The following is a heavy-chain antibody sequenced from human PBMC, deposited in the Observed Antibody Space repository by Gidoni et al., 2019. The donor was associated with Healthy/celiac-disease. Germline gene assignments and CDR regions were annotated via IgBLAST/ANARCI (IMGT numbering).Heavy chain of an antibody. V-gene: IGHV3-30-3*01. CDR1: GFTFSSYA. D-gene: IGHD6-13*01. CDR3: ARDGVGRGYSSSWYKGCFDY. Sequence: QVQLVESGGGVVQPGRSLRLSCAASGFTFSSYAMPWVRQAPGKGLEWLAVISYDGSNKYYADSVKGRFTISRDNSKNTLYLQMNSLRAEDTAVYYCARDGVGRGYSSSWYKGCFDYWGQGTLVTVSS. J-gene: IGHJ4*02. CDR2: ISYDGSNK.